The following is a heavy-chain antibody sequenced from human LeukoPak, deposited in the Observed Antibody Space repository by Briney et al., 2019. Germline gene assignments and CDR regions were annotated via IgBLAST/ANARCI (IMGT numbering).Heavy chain of an antibody. CDR2: IRSKANSYAT. Sequence: PGRSLRLSCAASGFTFSGSAMHWVRQASGKGLEWVGRIRSKANSYATAYAASVKGRFTISRDDSKNTAYLQMNSLKTEDTAVYYCTRSPDCSSTSCYAYYYYYYYMDVWGKGTTVTVSS. D-gene: IGHD2-2*01. V-gene: IGHV3-73*01. CDR3: TRSPDCSSTSCYAYYYYYYYMDV. J-gene: IGHJ6*03. CDR1: GFTFSGSA.